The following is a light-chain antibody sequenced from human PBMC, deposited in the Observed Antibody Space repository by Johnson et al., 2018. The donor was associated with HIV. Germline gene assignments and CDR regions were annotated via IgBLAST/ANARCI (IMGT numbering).Light chain of an antibody. CDR2: EIN. V-gene: IGLV1-51*02. CDR1: SSNIGNNY. Sequence: QSVLTQSPSVSAAPGQKVTISCSLSSSNIGNNYVSCYQQLPGTAPKLLIHEINMRPSGIPDQVSGSQCGSSASRGVPGLQLADEADDSCATWDSSLTTGGVFGTGNKVTVL. J-gene: IGLJ1*01. CDR3: ATWDSSLTTGGV.